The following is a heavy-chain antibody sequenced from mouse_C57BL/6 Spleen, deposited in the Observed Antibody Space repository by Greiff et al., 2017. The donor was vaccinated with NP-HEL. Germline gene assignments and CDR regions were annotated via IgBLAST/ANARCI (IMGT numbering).Heavy chain of an antibody. D-gene: IGHD2-1*01. CDR3: ARTLYYGKEKAAWFAY. CDR2: ISGGGGNT. V-gene: IGHV5-9*01. J-gene: IGHJ3*01. CDR1: GFTFSSYT. Sequence: EVKVVESGGGLVKPGGSLKLSCAASGFTFSSYTMSWVRQTPEKRLEWVATISGGGGNTYYPDSVKGRFTISRDNAKNTLYLQMSSLRSEDTALYYCARTLYYGKEKAAWFAYWGQGTLVTVSA.